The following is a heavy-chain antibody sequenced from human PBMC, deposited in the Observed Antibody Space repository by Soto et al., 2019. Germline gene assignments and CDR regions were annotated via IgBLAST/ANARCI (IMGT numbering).Heavy chain of an antibody. V-gene: IGHV3-15*01. CDR1: GFTFSNAW. CDR2: IKSKTDGGTT. Sequence: GGSLRLSCAASGFTFSNAWMSWVRQAPGKGLEWVGRIKSKTDGGTTDYAAPVKGRFTISRDDSKNTLYLQMNSLKTEDTAVYYCTTDGPGSMVYEGTDYFDPWGQGTLVTVSS. D-gene: IGHD2-8*01. CDR3: TTDGPGSMVYEGTDYFDP. J-gene: IGHJ5*02.